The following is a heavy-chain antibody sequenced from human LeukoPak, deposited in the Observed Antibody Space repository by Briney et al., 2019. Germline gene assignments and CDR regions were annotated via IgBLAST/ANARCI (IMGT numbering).Heavy chain of an antibody. CDR2: ISSSGINI. CDR3: AREGFIAAAGISYYYYGMDV. J-gene: IGHJ6*02. Sequence: GGSLRLSCAASGFTFCSYERNWVRPAPGKGLEWVSYISSSGINISYADSVKGRFTISRDNAKNSLYLQMNSLRAEDTAVYYCAREGFIAAAGISYYYYGMDVWGQGTTVTVSS. V-gene: IGHV3-48*03. CDR1: GFTFCSYE. D-gene: IGHD6-13*01.